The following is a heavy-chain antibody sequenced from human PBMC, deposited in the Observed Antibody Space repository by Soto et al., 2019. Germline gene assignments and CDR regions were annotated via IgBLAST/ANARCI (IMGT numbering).Heavy chain of an antibody. CDR3: AASDDDSSGYYGY. CDR2: IVVGSGNT. J-gene: IGHJ4*02. CDR1: GFTFTSSA. Sequence: GASVKVSCKTSGFTFTSSAVQWVRQARGQRLEWIGWIVVGSGNTNYAQKFQERVTITRDMSTSTAYMELSSLRSEDTAVYYCAASDDDSSGYYGYWGQGTLVTVSS. D-gene: IGHD3-22*01. V-gene: IGHV1-58*01.